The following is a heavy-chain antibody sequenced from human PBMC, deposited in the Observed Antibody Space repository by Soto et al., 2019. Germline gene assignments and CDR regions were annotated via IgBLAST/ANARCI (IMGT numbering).Heavy chain of an antibody. Sequence: SETLSLTCTVSGGSISSGGYYWSWIRQHPGKGLEWIGYIYYSGSTYYNPSLKSRVTISVDTSKNQFSLKLSSVTAADTAVYYCARGIPTLHIAARLASIYIDYSGQATLVTVSS. J-gene: IGHJ4*02. CDR2: IYYSGST. V-gene: IGHV4-31*03. CDR1: GGSISSGGYY. D-gene: IGHD6-6*01. CDR3: ARGIPTLHIAARLASIYIDY.